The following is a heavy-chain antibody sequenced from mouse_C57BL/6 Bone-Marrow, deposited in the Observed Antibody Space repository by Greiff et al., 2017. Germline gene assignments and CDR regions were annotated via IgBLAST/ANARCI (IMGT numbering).Heavy chain of an antibody. CDR3: ARYEDTVVATDYFDY. D-gene: IGHD1-1*01. Sequence: QVQLQQSGAELVKPGASVKLSCKASGYTFTEYTIHWVKQRSGQGLEWIGWFYPGSGSIKYNEKFKDKATLTADKSSSTVYMELSRLPSEDSAVYFCARYEDTVVATDYFDYWGQGTTLTVSS. CDR2: FYPGSGSI. V-gene: IGHV1-62-2*01. J-gene: IGHJ2*01. CDR1: GYTFTEYT.